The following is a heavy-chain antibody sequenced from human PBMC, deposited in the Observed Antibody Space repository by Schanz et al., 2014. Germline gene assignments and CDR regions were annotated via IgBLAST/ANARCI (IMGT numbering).Heavy chain of an antibody. J-gene: IGHJ4*02. Sequence: QVQLVQSGAEVKKPGASVKVSCKASGYNITSNDVTWVRQATGQGLEWMGWMNPNSGNTGYAQKFQGRVTMTTDTSTSTAYMELRSLRSDDTAVYYCARGGYSSGWYDRDIAHFDYWGQGTLVTVSS. CDR1: GYNITSND. D-gene: IGHD6-19*01. V-gene: IGHV1-8*01. CDR3: ARGGYSSGWYDRDIAHFDY. CDR2: MNPNSGNT.